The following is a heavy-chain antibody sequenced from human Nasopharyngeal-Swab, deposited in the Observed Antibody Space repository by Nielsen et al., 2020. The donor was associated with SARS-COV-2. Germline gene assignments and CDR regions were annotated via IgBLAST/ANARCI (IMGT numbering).Heavy chain of an antibody. D-gene: IGHD2-2*01. CDR3: ARGAGSTSYYYYGMDV. CDR2: TYYRSKWYN. Sequence: SETLSLTCAISGDSVSSNSAAWNWIRQSPSRGLEWLGRTYYRSKWYNDYAVSVKSRITINPDTSKNQFSLQLNSVTPEDTAVYYCARGAGSTSYYYYGMDVWGQGTTVTVSS. J-gene: IGHJ6*02. V-gene: IGHV6-1*01. CDR1: GDSVSSNSAA.